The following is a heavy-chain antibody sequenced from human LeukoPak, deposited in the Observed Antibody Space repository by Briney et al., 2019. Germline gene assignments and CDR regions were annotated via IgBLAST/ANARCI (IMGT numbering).Heavy chain of an antibody. CDR3: ASDSHIVVVTAIHRYFQH. CDR1: GYTFTGYY. V-gene: IGHV1-2*06. Sequence: ASVKVSCKASGYTFTGYYMHWVRQAPGQGREWMGRINSNSGGTNNAQKFQGRVTMTRDTSTSTAYMELSRLRSDDTAVYYCASDSHIVVVTAIHRYFQHWGQGTLVTVSS. D-gene: IGHD2-21*02. J-gene: IGHJ1*01. CDR2: INSNSGGT.